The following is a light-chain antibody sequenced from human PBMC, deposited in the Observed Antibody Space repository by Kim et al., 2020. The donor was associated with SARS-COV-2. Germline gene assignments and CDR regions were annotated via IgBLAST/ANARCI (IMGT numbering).Light chain of an antibody. V-gene: IGLV2-18*02. CDR2: EVY. CDR1: SSDVGGYTR. CDR3: SSFINSNTVM. Sequence: QSVTVSCTGSSSDVGGYTRVSWFQQPPGTAPRVIIYEVYKRPSGVPDRFSGAKSGNTASLTISGLQADDEADYYCSSFINSNTVMFGGGTQLTVL. J-gene: IGLJ3*02.